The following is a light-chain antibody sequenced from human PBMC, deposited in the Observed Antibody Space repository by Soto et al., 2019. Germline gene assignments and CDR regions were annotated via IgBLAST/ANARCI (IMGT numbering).Light chain of an antibody. J-gene: IGKJ1*01. Sequence: DIQMTQSPSTLSASVGDRVTITCRASQSINSWLAWFQQKPGKAPKLLISQASSLESGVPSRFSGSGSDTEFTLTISSLQPDDFVTYYCQQYKSYSRTFGQGTKVEIK. CDR1: QSINSW. V-gene: IGKV1-5*03. CDR2: QAS. CDR3: QQYKSYSRT.